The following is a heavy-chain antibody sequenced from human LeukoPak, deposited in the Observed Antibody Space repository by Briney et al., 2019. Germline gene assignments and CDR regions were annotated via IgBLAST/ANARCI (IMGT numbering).Heavy chain of an antibody. D-gene: IGHD6-13*01. V-gene: IGHV4-34*01. CDR2: INHSGST. CDR3: ARAYLSGSWPNDAFDI. J-gene: IGHJ3*02. Sequence: SETLSLTCAVYGGSFSGYYWSWLRQPPGKGLEWIGEINHSGSTNYNPSLKSRVTISVDTSKNQFSLKLSSVTAADTAVYYCARAYLSGSWPNDAFDIWGQGTMVTVSS. CDR1: GGSFSGYY.